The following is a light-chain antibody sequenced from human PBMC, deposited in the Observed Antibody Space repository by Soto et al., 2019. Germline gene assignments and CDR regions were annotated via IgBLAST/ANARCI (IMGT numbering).Light chain of an antibody. CDR3: HQYNYWPPET. Sequence: EIVMTQSPATLSVAPGERATFSCRASQSVSSNLAWYQQKPGQAPRLLIFGASTRATGIPARFSGSGSGTEFILTISSLQSEDSAVYYCHQYNYWPPETFGQGTKVDIK. CDR2: GAS. V-gene: IGKV3-15*01. J-gene: IGKJ1*01. CDR1: QSVSSN.